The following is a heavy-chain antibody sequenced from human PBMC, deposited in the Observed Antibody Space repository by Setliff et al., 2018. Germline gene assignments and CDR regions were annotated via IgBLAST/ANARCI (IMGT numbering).Heavy chain of an antibody. Sequence: GGSLRLSCAASGFTFSDHYMDWVRQAPGKGLEWVGRSRNKANSYTTDYAAYVKVRFTISRDNAKNSLYLQKNSLRAEDKAVYYCASVIKEQWLVTNDAFDIWGQGTMVTVSS. V-gene: IGHV3-72*01. CDR3: ASVIKEQWLVTNDAFDI. J-gene: IGHJ3*02. CDR1: GFTFSDHY. D-gene: IGHD6-19*01. CDR2: SRNKANSYTT.